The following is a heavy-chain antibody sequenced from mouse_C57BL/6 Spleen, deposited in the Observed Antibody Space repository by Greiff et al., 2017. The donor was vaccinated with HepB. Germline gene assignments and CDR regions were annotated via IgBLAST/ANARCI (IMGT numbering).Heavy chain of an antibody. CDR3: ARLEITTVVAPMDY. J-gene: IGHJ4*01. V-gene: IGHV1-52*01. D-gene: IGHD1-1*01. CDR1: GYTFTSYW. Sequence: VQLQQPGAELVRPGSSVKLSCKASGYTFTSYWMHWVKQRPIQGLEWIGNIDPSDSDTHYNQKFKDKATLTVDKSSSTAYMQLSSLTSEDSAVYYCARLEITTVVAPMDYWGQGTSVTVSS. CDR2: IDPSDSDT.